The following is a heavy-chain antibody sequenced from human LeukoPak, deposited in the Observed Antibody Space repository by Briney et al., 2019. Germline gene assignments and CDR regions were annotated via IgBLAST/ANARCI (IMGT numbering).Heavy chain of an antibody. Sequence: GASVRVSCKASGGTLSNYALSWVRQAPGQGLEWMGGIIPMFGTTKYAQEFQGRVTMTSDTSTSTAYLELASLTSDDSAIYYCARARSRASTWYWDHWGQGTLVTVSS. V-gene: IGHV1-69*06. CDR3: ARARSRASTWYWDH. J-gene: IGHJ4*02. CDR2: IIPMFGTT. CDR1: GGTLSNYA. D-gene: IGHD2-8*02.